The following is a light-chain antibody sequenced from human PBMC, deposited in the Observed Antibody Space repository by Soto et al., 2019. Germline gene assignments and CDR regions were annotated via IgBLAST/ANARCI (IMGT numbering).Light chain of an antibody. Sequence: AIQMTQFPSSLSASVGDRVTITCRASQDIRSDLGWYQQRPGKAPNLLIYAASSLQSGVPSRFSGSGSGTYFTLTISSLQPEDFATYYCLQDYNYPLTFGGGTKVDIK. CDR2: AAS. V-gene: IGKV1-6*01. CDR1: QDIRSD. CDR3: LQDYNYPLT. J-gene: IGKJ4*01.